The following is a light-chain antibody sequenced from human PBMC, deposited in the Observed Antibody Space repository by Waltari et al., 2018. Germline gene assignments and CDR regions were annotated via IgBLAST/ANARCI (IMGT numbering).Light chain of an antibody. V-gene: IGLV1-44*01. J-gene: IGLJ3*02. CDR2: RND. CDR1: QSNVGANV. CDR3: ATWDDSPTGRWV. Sequence: QSVLPQPPSASGTPGQRVPIPCSGSQSNVGANVVHWYHKVPGTAPKLVIYRNDQRPSGVPDRFTASKSGTSASLAISGLQSEDEGDYYCATWDDSPTGRWVFGGGTRVTVL.